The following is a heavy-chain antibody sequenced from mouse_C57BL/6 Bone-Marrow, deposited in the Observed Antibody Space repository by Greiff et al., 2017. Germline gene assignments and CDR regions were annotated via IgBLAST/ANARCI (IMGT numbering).Heavy chain of an antibody. Sequence: QVQLKQPGAELVKPGASVKLSCKASGYTFTSYWVHWVKQRPGQGLEWIGMIHPNSGSTNYNEKFKSKATLTGDKSANPAYMQLSSLTSEDSAVYYCASSNWAGFAYWGQGTLVTVSA. V-gene: IGHV1-64*01. J-gene: IGHJ3*01. D-gene: IGHD4-1*01. CDR2: IHPNSGST. CDR3: ASSNWAGFAY. CDR1: GYTFTSYW.